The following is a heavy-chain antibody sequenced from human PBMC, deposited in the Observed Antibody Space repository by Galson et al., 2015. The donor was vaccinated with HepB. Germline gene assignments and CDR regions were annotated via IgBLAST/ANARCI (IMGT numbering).Heavy chain of an antibody. CDR1: GGTFSSYA. CDR3: ARDLGLVGATVGGAY. D-gene: IGHD1-26*01. Sequence: SVKVSCKASGGTFSSYAISWVRQAPGQGLEWMGRIIPILGIANYAQKFQGRVTITADKSTSTAYMELSSLRSEDTAVYYCARDLGLVGATVGGAYWGQGTLVTVSS. J-gene: IGHJ4*02. V-gene: IGHV1-69*04. CDR2: IIPILGIA.